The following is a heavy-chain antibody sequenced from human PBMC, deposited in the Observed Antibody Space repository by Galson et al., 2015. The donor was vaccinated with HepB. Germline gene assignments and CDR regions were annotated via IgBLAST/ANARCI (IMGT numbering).Heavy chain of an antibody. V-gene: IGHV4-4*02. D-gene: IGHD6-13*01. CDR3: ATSGGQQLNDF. J-gene: IGHJ4*02. CDR1: GASISSFDW. CDR2: IYHSGTA. Sequence: TLSLTCTVSGASISSFDWWGWVRQPPGEGLKWIGEIYHSGTANYNPSLKSRVTISVDKSQNQFSLRLYSMTAADTAVYYCATSGGQQLNDFWGQGTLVTVSS.